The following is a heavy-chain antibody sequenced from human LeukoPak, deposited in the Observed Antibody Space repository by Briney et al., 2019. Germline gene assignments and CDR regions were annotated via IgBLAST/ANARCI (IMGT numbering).Heavy chain of an antibody. D-gene: IGHD2-15*01. CDR2: MYYSGTI. Sequence: SETLSLTCAVSGYSIGSGYYCGWVRQPPGKVLEWIGSMYYSGTICYNPSLKSRVTLTVHTSKNQFSLKLSLTTAADTAVYFCARSGVVYWIQAWGQGTLVTVSS. V-gene: IGHV4-38-2*01. CDR1: GYSIGSGYY. J-gene: IGHJ5*02. CDR3: ARSGVVYWIQA.